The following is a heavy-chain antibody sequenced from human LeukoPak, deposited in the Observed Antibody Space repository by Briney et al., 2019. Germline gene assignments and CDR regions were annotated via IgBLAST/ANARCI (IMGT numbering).Heavy chain of an antibody. V-gene: IGHV3-33*01. D-gene: IGHD3-22*01. CDR1: GFTFSSYG. J-gene: IGHJ4*02. Sequence: GGSLRLSCAASGFTFSSYGMHWVRQAPGKGLEWVAVIWYDGSNKYYADSVKGRFTISRDNSKNTLYLQMNSLRAEDTAVYYCARDRTMTGDRGIDYWGQGTPVTVSS. CDR3: ARDRTMTGDRGIDY. CDR2: IWYDGSNK.